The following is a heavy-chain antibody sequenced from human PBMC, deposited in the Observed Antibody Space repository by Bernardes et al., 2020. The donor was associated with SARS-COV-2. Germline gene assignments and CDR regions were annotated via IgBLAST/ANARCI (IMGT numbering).Heavy chain of an antibody. CDR3: ARSRGNSYDSSGYYYYYYYGLDV. Sequence: SLFKSCAASGFTFRSYWMHWVSQAPGQGLEWVSRFSSDGGSTHYADSVKGRFTISRDSAKNTLYLEMNSLRAEDTAVYYCARSRGNSYDSSGYYYYYYYGLDVWGQGTTVTVSS. V-gene: IGHV3-74*01. CDR1: GFTFRSYW. D-gene: IGHD3-22*01. CDR2: FSSDGGST. J-gene: IGHJ6*02.